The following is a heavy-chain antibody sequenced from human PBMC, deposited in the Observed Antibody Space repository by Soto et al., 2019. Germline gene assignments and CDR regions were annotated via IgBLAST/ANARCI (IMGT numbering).Heavy chain of an antibody. CDR2: IVVGSGNT. CDR1: GFTFTSSA. D-gene: IGHD2-15*01. J-gene: IGHJ6*02. V-gene: IGHV1-58*01. CDR3: AATGVVVAATGLFYYGMDV. Sequence: ASVTVSCKASGFTFTSSAVQWVRQARGQRLEWIGWIVVGSGNTNYAQKFQERVTITRDMSTSTAYMELSSLRSEDTAVYYCAATGVVVAATGLFYYGMDVWGQGTTVTVSS.